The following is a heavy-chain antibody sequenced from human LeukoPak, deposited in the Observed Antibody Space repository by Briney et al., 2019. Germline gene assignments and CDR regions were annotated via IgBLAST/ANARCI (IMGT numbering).Heavy chain of an antibody. J-gene: IGHJ4*02. D-gene: IGHD6-13*01. CDR1: GFTFSSYA. CDR2: ISYDGSNK. Sequence: GGSLRLSCAASGFTFSSYAMHWVRQAPGKGLEWVAVISYDGSNKYYADSVKGRFTISRDNSKNTLYLQMNSLRAEDTAVYYCARGGPSWCVDYWGQGTLVTVSS. CDR3: ARGGPSWCVDY. V-gene: IGHV3-30-3*01.